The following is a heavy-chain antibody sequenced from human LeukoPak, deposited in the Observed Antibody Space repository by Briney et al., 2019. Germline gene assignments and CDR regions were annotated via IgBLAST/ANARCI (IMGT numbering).Heavy chain of an antibody. J-gene: IGHJ4*02. V-gene: IGHV3-23*01. D-gene: IGHD5-18*01. CDR3: AKANTAMSYFDY. Sequence: GGSLRLSCAASGFSFNSAAMTWVRQAPGKGLEWVSLISSSGANAYYADSVRGRFSISRDNSKNTLYLQMDSLRAEDTAVYYCAKANTAMSYFDYWGQGTLVTVSS. CDR2: ISSSGANA. CDR1: GFSFNSAA.